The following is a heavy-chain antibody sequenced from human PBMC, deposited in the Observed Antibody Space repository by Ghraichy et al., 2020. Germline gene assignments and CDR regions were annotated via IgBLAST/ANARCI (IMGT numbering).Heavy chain of an antibody. CDR3: ARVSPTRVQGVIRGYYYYGMDV. CDR1: GDSVSSNSVA. CDR2: TYYRSKWYN. V-gene: IGHV6-1*01. J-gene: IGHJ6*02. Sequence: SQTLSLTCAISGDSVSSNSVAWNWIRQSPSRGLEWLGRTYYRSKWYNDYAVSVKSRITINPDTSKNQFSLQLHSVTPEDTAVYYCARVSPTRVQGVIRGYYYYGMDVWGQGTTVTVSS. D-gene: IGHD3-10*01.